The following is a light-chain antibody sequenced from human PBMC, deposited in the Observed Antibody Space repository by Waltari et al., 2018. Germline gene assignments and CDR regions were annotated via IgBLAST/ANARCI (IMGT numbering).Light chain of an antibody. J-gene: IGKJ3*01. V-gene: IGKV1-39*01. CDR1: QSISSH. Sequence: DIQMTQSPSSLSASVGDRVTITCRASQSISSHLNWYQQKPGKAPKRRIYAASSLQSGVPARCSGSGSGTDFTLTISSLQPEDFATYYCQQSYSTPSTFGPGTKVDIK. CDR3: QQSYSTPST. CDR2: AAS.